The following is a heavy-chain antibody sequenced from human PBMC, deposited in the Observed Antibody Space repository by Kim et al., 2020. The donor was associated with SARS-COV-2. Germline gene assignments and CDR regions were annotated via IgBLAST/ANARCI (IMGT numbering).Heavy chain of an antibody. CDR1: GFTFDDYA. CDR3: AKAGIIGYCSSTSCYTNWFDP. V-gene: IGHV3-9*01. CDR2: ISWNSGSI. D-gene: IGHD2-2*01. Sequence: GGSPRLSCAASGFTFDDYAMHWVRQAPGKGLEWVSGISWNSGSIGYADSVKGRFTISRDNAKNSLYLQMNSLRAEDTALYYCAKAGIIGYCSSTSCYTNWFDPWGQGTLVTVSS. J-gene: IGHJ5*02.